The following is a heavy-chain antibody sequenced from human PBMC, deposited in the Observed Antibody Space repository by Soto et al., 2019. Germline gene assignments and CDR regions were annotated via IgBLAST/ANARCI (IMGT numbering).Heavy chain of an antibody. Sequence: VKVTCKASGYTFTSYAMHLVLQATGQSLEWMGWINAGNGNTKYSQKFQGRVTITRDTSASTAYMELSSLRSEDTAVYYCARDLVGIAVAGPRDDAFDIWGQGTMVTVSS. CDR2: INAGNGNT. J-gene: IGHJ3*02. V-gene: IGHV1-3*01. CDR3: ARDLVGIAVAGPRDDAFDI. D-gene: IGHD6-19*01. CDR1: GYTFTSYA.